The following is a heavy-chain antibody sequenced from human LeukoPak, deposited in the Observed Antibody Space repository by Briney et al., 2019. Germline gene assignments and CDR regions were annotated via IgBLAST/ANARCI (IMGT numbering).Heavy chain of an antibody. CDR3: ASGYDFSSGSKRGFDY. CDR2: ISSGGSDI. V-gene: IGHV3-48*01. CDR1: GFTFSNYG. D-gene: IGHD3-3*01. J-gene: IGHJ4*02. Sequence: GGSLRLSCAASGFTFSNYGMNWVRQAPGKGLEWVSYISSGGSDIYYADSVKGRFTISRDSAKRSVFLQMNSLTAEDSALYYCASGYDFSSGSKRGFDYWRQGTLVTVSS.